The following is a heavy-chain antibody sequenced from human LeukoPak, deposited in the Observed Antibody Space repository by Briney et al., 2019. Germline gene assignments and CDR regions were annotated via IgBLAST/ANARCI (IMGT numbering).Heavy chain of an antibody. D-gene: IGHD4-17*01. CDR2: MNPNSGNT. J-gene: IGHJ3*02. CDR1: GYTFTSYD. V-gene: IGHV1-8*01. Sequence: ASVKVSCKASGYTFTSYDINWVRQATGQGLEWMGWMNPNSGNTGYAQEFQGRVTMTRNTSISAAYMELSSLRSEDTAVYYCARGYTVPDAFDIWGQGTMVTVSS. CDR3: ARGYTVPDAFDI.